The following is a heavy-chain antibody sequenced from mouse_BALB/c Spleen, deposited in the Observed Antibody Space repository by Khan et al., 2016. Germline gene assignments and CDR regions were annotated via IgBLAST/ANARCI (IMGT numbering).Heavy chain of an antibody. V-gene: IGHV9-3*02. CDR2: INTNTREP. D-gene: IGHD1-1*01. Sequence: QIQLVQSGPDLKKPGETVKISCKASGYTFTNYGMNWVKQAPGKGLKWMGWINTNTREPTYAEEFKGRFAFSLETSATTAYLQINNLKNEDTATYFCAEDYYGSNWFAYWGQGTLVTVSA. CDR1: GYTFTNYG. CDR3: AEDYYGSNWFAY. J-gene: IGHJ3*01.